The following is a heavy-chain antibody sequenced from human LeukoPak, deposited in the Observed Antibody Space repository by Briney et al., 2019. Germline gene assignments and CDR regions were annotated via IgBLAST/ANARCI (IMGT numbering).Heavy chain of an antibody. D-gene: IGHD3-3*01. CDR3: AAGDNFWSGYHGGY. V-gene: IGHV3-30*03. CDR1: GFTFSSYG. J-gene: IGHJ4*02. Sequence: PGGSLRLSCAVTGFTFSSYGMHWVRQAPGKGLEWVAVISYDGSNKYYADSVKGRFTISRDNSKNTLYLQMNSLRAEDTAVYYCAAGDNFWSGYHGGYWGQGTLVTVSS. CDR2: ISYDGSNK.